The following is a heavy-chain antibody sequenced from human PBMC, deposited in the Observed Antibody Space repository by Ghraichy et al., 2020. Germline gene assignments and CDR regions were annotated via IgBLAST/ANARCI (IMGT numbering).Heavy chain of an antibody. CDR3: AKLGGSYLQDFDY. D-gene: IGHD1-26*01. V-gene: IGHV3-23*01. J-gene: IGHJ4*02. CDR1: GFTFSSYA. CDR2: ISGSGGST. Sequence: GESLNISCAASGFTFSSYAMSWVRQAPGKGLEWVSAISGSGGSTYYADSVKGRFTISRDNSKNTLYLQMNSLRAEDTAVYYCAKLGGSYLQDFDYWGQGTLVTVSS.